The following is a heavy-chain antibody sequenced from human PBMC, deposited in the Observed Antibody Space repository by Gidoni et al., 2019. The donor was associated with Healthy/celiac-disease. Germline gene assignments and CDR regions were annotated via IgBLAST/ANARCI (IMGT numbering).Heavy chain of an antibody. CDR2: ISYDGSNK. V-gene: IGHV3-30-3*01. CDR3: ARVFYGGNSGGGAFDI. D-gene: IGHD4-17*01. Sequence: QVQLVESGGGVVQPGRSLRLSCAASGFTFSSYAMHWVRQAPGKGLEWVAVISYDGSNKYYADSVKGRFTISRDNSKNTLYLQMNSLRAEDTAVYYCARVFYGGNSGGGAFDIWGQGTMVTVSS. J-gene: IGHJ3*02. CDR1: GFTFSSYA.